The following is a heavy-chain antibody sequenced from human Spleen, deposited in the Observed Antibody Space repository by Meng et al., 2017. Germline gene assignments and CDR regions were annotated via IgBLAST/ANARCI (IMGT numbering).Heavy chain of an antibody. Sequence: VQRVQFGAEGKKPGASVKVSCKTSGYNFPDYYIPWVRRAPGQGLEWMGRINPKSGDTHYAQKFQARVTMTGDTSISTAYMELSGLRSDDTAMYYCARDEDISAAGKLFGDYWGQGTLVTVSS. D-gene: IGHD6-25*01. CDR3: ARDEDISAAGKLFGDY. CDR2: INPKSGDT. CDR1: GYNFPDYY. J-gene: IGHJ4*02. V-gene: IGHV1-2*06.